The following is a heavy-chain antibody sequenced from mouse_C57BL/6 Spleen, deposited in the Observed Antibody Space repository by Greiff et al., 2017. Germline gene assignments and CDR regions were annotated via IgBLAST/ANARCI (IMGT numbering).Heavy chain of an antibody. J-gene: IGHJ4*01. D-gene: IGHD2-4*01. Sequence: VQLQQSGAELVKPGASVKISCKASGYAFSSYWLNWVKQRPGKGLEGIGQIYPGDGDTNYNGKFQGKATLTADKSSSTAYMQLSSLTSEDSAVYFGARLGDDYRYYAMDYWGQGTSVTVSS. CDR1: GYAFSSYW. CDR2: IYPGDGDT. V-gene: IGHV1-80*01. CDR3: ARLGDDYRYYAMDY.